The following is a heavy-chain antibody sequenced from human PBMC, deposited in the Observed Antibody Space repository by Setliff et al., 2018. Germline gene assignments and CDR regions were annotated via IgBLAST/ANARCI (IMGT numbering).Heavy chain of an antibody. CDR3: ARGGPWVTTSYYFDY. D-gene: IGHD4-17*01. CDR2: IYTSGST. V-gene: IGHV4-61*02. Sequence: SETLSLTCTVSADSGGSISSGSYYWSWIRQPAGRGLEWIGRIYTSGSTNYNPSLKSRVTISVDTSKNQFSLKLSSVTAADTAVYYCARGGPWVTTSYYFDYWGQGTLVTV. J-gene: IGHJ4*02. CDR1: ADSGGSISSGSYY.